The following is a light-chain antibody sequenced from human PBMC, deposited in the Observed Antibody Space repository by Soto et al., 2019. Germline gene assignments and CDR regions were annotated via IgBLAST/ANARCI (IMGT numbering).Light chain of an antibody. CDR1: QSVSSSY. Sequence: EIVLTQSPGTLSLSPGERATLSCRASQSVSSSYLSWYQQKPGQAPRLLIYGASSRATGIPARFSGSGSGTDFTITISRLEPEDVAVYSCQQYGSSPWTFGQGTKVEIK. CDR2: GAS. J-gene: IGKJ1*01. CDR3: QQYGSSPWT. V-gene: IGKV3-20*01.